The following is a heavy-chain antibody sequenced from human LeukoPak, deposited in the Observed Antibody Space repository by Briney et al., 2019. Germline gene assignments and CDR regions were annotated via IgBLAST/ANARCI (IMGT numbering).Heavy chain of an antibody. CDR2: IHYSGST. V-gene: IGHV4-59*01. J-gene: IGHJ2*01. CDR3: ARGLTSSDWYFDL. CDR1: GGSISTYY. Sequence: TSETLSLTCTVSGGSISTYYWSWIRQPPGKGLEWIAYIHYSGSTNYNPSLRGRVTISVDTSKNQFSLKLSSVTAADTAVYYCARGLTSSDWYFDLWGRGTLVTVSS. D-gene: IGHD4/OR15-4a*01.